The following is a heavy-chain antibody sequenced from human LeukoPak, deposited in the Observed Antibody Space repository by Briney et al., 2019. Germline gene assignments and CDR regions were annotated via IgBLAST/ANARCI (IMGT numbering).Heavy chain of an antibody. CDR2: IYYSGST. J-gene: IGHJ5*02. V-gene: IGHV4-39*01. Sequence: SETLSLTCTVSGGSISSSSYYWGWIRPPPGKGLEWIGSIYYSGSTYYNPSLKSRVTISVDTSKNQFSLKLSSVIAADTAVYYCARRRGIAVAGPWFPWGQGTLVTVSS. CDR3: ARRRGIAVAGPWFP. CDR1: GGSISSSSYY. D-gene: IGHD6-19*01.